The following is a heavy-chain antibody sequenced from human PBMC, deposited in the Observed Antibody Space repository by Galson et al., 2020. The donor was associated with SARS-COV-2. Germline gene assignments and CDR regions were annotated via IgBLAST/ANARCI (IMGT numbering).Heavy chain of an antibody. CDR2: IHNSGSTV. CDR3: ARDPNGDHDFDY. J-gene: IGHJ4*02. Sequence: GGPLRLSFTASELTFRNYDMNWVRKAPGKGLEWVSFIHNSGSTVHYADSVKGRFTISRDNAKNSLYLQMNSLRADDTAVYYCARDPNGDHDFDYWGQGTLVAGSS. D-gene: IGHD4-17*01. CDR1: ELTFRNYD. V-gene: IGHV3-48*03.